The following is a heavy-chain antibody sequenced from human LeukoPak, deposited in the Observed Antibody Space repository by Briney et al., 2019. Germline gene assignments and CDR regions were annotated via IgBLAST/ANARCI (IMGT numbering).Heavy chain of an antibody. CDR1: GFTFSGYW. D-gene: IGHD4-17*01. CDR3: AGDYSARDY. V-gene: IGHV3-7*01. CDR2: IKPDGGEK. Sequence: PGGSLRLSCATSGFTFSGYWMSWVRQAPGKGLEWVANIKPDGGEKYYVDSVKGRFTIFRDNAKNSLYLQMNSLRAEDTAVYYCAGDYSARDYWGQGTLVTVSS. J-gene: IGHJ4*02.